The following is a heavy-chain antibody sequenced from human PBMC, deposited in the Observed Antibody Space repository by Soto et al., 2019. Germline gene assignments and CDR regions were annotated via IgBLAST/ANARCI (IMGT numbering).Heavy chain of an antibody. CDR3: ATGHDYGGNSDAFDV. J-gene: IGHJ3*01. CDR2: ILPFFGTA. V-gene: IGHV1-69*13. D-gene: IGHD4-17*01. CDR1: GGTFRTES. Sequence: QVHLVQSGAEVKKPGSSVKVSCKYSGGTFRTESINWVRQAPGQGLEWMGGILPFFGTADYAPRFQGRVAITADGATATAYMELSSLTSQDTAVYFCATGHDYGGNSDAFDVWGQGTMVTVSS.